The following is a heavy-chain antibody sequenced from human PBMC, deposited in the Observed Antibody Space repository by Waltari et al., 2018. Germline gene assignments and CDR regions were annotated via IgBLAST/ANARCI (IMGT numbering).Heavy chain of an antibody. CDR2: VCWDRRFI. J-gene: IGHJ4*02. D-gene: IGHD3-22*01. CDR3: AKDIERSSCFVPSAFDY. V-gene: IGHV3-9*01. CDR1: GITYDDYS. Sequence: EVQLVESGGGLVQPGRSLRLSCVVSGITYDDYSLHWVRQAPGKGLEWVAGVCWDRRFIGDADSVKGRFTISRDNAKKSLYLQMNSLTVEDTALYYCAKDIERSSCFVPSAFDYWGQGTLVTVSS.